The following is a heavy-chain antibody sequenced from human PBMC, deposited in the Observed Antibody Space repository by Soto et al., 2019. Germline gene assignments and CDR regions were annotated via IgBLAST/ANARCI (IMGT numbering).Heavy chain of an antibody. CDR1: GYIFTKYG. CDR3: ARLQLGGDRMLNWFDP. V-gene: IGHV1-18*01. D-gene: IGHD2-21*02. J-gene: IGHJ5*02. Sequence: QVQVVQSGPELKKPGASVKVSCKAQGYIFTKYGIGWVRQAPGHGLEWMGLINVYNGDRKVAQKFQDRVSMTTDTATDTAYMELKSLRSGVTAVYYCARLQLGGDRMLNWFDPWGQGILVTVSS. CDR2: INVYNGDR.